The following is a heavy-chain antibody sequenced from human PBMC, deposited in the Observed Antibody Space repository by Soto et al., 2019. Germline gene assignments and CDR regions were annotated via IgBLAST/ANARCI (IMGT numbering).Heavy chain of an antibody. CDR2: INHSGST. CDR1: GGSFSGYY. Sequence: QVQLQQWGAGLLKPSETLSLTCAVYGGSFSGYYWSWIRQPPGKGLEWIGEINHSGSTNYNPSLKSRLTKSVDTSKNQFSLKLSSVTAADTAVYYCASGAPEYYGSGSRFDYWGQGTLVTVSS. D-gene: IGHD3-10*01. CDR3: ASGAPEYYGSGSRFDY. J-gene: IGHJ4*02. V-gene: IGHV4-34*01.